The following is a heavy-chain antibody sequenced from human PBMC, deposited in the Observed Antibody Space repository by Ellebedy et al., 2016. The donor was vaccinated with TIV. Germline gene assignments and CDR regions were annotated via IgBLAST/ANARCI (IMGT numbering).Heavy chain of an antibody. CDR3: ARRASYGDYAVQVNPWFDP. J-gene: IGHJ5*02. CDR1: GFNFRSYW. CDR2: IRQEGDEI. V-gene: IGHV3-7*01. Sequence: PGGSLRLSCAASGFNFRSYWMTWVRQAPGKGLEWVAKIRQEGDEIYYVESVKGRFTISRDNAKSSLFLQMNSLRVEDTAVYYRARRASYGDYAVQVNPWFDPWGQGTLVTVSS. D-gene: IGHD4-17*01.